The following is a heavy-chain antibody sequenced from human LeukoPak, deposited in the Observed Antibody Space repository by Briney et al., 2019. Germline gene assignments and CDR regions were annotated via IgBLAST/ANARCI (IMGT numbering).Heavy chain of an antibody. CDR3: ARMWSTATSGWNWFDP. Sequence: ASVKVSCKASGGTFSSYAISWVRQAPGQGLEWMGWINPNSGDTNYAQKFQGRVTMTRDTSISTAYKDLSSLRSDDTAMYYCARMWSTATSGWNWFDPWGQGTLVTVSS. CDR1: GGTFSSYA. V-gene: IGHV1-2*02. CDR2: INPNSGDT. J-gene: IGHJ5*02. D-gene: IGHD6-13*01.